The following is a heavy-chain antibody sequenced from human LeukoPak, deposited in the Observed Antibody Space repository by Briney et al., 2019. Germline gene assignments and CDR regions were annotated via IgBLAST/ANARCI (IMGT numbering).Heavy chain of an antibody. Sequence: SVKVSCKASGGTFSSYAISWVRQAPGQGLAWMGGIIPIFGTANYAQKFQGRVTITADESTSTAYMELSSLRSEDTAVYYCARGAPLKRIIMVRGDANVFDIWGQGTMVTVSS. CDR2: IIPIFGTA. CDR3: ARGAPLKRIIMVRGDANVFDI. D-gene: IGHD3-10*01. CDR1: GGTFSSYA. J-gene: IGHJ3*02. V-gene: IGHV1-69*13.